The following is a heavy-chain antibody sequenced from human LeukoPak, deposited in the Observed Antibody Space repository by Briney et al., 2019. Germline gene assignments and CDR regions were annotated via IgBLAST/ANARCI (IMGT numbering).Heavy chain of an antibody. J-gene: IGHJ6*03. CDR1: GDSFSSLQ. CDR3: ARGVLTTVTYFMDV. Sequence: SETLSLTCTVSGDSFSSLQWSWIRQPPGKGVEWIGYIYNSGSTNYNPSLKSRVAISVDTSKNQCSLELSSVAAADTAVYYCARGVLTTVTYFMDVWGKGTTVTVSS. D-gene: IGHD4-11*01. CDR2: IYNSGST. V-gene: IGHV4-59*11.